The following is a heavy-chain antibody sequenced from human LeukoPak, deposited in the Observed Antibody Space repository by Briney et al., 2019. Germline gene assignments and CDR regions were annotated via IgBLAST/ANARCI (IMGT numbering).Heavy chain of an antibody. Sequence: SETLSLTCTVSGDSISSDYWSWIRQPPGKGLEWIGYIYHTGSTSYDPSLKSRVTISLDASKRQFSLKLTSATAADTAVYFCARHAPYSNSWALTPAEYFKHWGQGTLVTVSS. V-gene: IGHV4-59*08. CDR3: ARHAPYSNSWALTPAEYFKH. CDR1: GDSISSDY. D-gene: IGHD6-13*01. J-gene: IGHJ1*01. CDR2: IYHTGST.